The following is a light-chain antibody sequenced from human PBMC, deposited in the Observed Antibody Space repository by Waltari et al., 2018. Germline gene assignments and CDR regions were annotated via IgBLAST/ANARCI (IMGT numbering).Light chain of an antibody. CDR3: CSYAGSYTV. J-gene: IGLJ3*02. Sequence: QSALTQPRSVSGSPGQSVTISCNGPSSDVGSYNYVSWYQQRAGKAPKLMIYDVSTRPSGVPGRFSGSKSGNTASLTISGLQTEDDADYYCCSYAGSYTVFGGGTKLTVL. CDR1: SSDVGSYNY. CDR2: DVS. V-gene: IGLV2-11*01.